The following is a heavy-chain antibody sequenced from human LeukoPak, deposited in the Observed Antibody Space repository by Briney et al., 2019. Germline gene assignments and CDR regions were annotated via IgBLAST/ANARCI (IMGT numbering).Heavy chain of an antibody. CDR3: VRGPIAATGSYSDY. Sequence: QASEALSLTCGVYGGSFSGYYWSWIRQSPEKGLEWIGEINHSGTTNYNPSLKSRVTISVDASKSQFSLELSSVTAADTAVYYCVRGPIAATGSYSDYWGLGTVVTVSS. CDR2: INHSGTT. D-gene: IGHD6-13*01. V-gene: IGHV4-34*01. J-gene: IGHJ4*02. CDR1: GGSFSGYY.